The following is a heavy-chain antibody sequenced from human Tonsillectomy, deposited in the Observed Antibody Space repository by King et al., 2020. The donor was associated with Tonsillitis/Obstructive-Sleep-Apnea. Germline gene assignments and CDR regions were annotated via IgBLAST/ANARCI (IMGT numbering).Heavy chain of an antibody. CDR3: AHRRVPDTSDI. CDR1: GCSLTTSGVG. J-gene: IGHJ3*02. Sequence: ITLKESGPTLVKPTQTLTLTCTFSGCSLTTSGVGVGWIRQPPGKALECLALISWDDDKRYSPSLKSRPTITKDTSKNQVVLTMTTMDPVDTATFYCAHRRVPDTSDIWGQGTMVTVSS. CDR2: ISWDDDK. V-gene: IGHV2-5*02.